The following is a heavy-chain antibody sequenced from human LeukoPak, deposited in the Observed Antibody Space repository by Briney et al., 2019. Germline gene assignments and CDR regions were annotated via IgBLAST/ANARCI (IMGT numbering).Heavy chain of an antibody. CDR1: GFTFSSYG. CDR2: ISYDGSNK. D-gene: IGHD3-9*01. V-gene: IGHV3-30*18. J-gene: IGHJ6*02. CDR3: AKVEGYYDILTGYDYYYYYGMDV. Sequence: GGSLRPSCAASGFTFSSYGMHWVRQAPGKGLEWVAVISYDGSNKYYADSVKGRFTISRDNSKNTLYLQMNSLRAEDTAVYYCAKVEGYYDILTGYDYYYYYGMDVWGQGTTVTVSS.